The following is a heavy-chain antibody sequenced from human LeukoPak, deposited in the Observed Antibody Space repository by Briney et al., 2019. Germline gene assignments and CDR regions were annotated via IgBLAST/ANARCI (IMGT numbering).Heavy chain of an antibody. D-gene: IGHD4-17*01. CDR1: GYTFTGYY. J-gene: IGHJ4*02. CDR2: INPNSGGT. Sequence: ASVKVSCKASGYTFTGYYMHWVRQAPGQGLEWMGWINPNSGGTNYAQKFQGRVTMTRDTSISTAYMELSRLRSDDTAVYYCASLKVTTSSGLDYWGQGTLVTVSS. V-gene: IGHV1-2*02. CDR3: ASLKVTTSSGLDY.